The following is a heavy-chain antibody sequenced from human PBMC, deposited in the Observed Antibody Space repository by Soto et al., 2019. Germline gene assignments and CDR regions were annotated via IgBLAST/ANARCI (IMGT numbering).Heavy chain of an antibody. V-gene: IGHV3-33*01. J-gene: IGHJ4*02. CDR2: IWYDGSKD. Sequence: QPGGSLRLSCVASGFTFRSHGMHWVRQAPGKGLEWLAGIWYDGSKDDYAESVKGRFAISRDNSKNTLFLQMDSLRAEDTAVYYCARDTWIVGNIGCFDLWGQGTPVTVSS. CDR1: GFTFRSHG. CDR3: ARDTWIVGNIGCFDL. D-gene: IGHD2-2*03.